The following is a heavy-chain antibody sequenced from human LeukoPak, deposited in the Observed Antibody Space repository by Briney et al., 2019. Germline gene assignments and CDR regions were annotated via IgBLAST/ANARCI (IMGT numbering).Heavy chain of an antibody. D-gene: IGHD2-2*01. CDR3: AKGPGADIVVVPAANSQQLGDYYYYMDV. CDR1: GFMFGDYA. Sequence: GRSLRLSCAASGFMFGDYAMHWARQAPGKGLEWVAGIHYNSGHSGYADSVKGRFTISRDNSRNTLFLQMNSLRAEDTAVYYCAKGPGADIVVVPAANSQQLGDYYYYMDVWGKGTTVTVSS. J-gene: IGHJ6*03. V-gene: IGHV3-9*01. CDR2: IHYNSGHS.